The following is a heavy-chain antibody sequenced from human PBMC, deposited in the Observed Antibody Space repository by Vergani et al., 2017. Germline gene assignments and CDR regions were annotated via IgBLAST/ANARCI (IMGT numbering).Heavy chain of an antibody. J-gene: IGHJ6*03. V-gene: IGHV4-39*01. Sequence: QVQLQESGPGLVKPSETLSLTCTVSGGSISSSSYYWGWIRQPPGKGLEWIASLYYRGNSYYSPSLRSRLTISVDTSKNQFSLRLNSVTAADTAVYYCARQKDYYMDVWGKGATVTVS. CDR1: GGSISSSSYY. CDR3: ARQKDYYMDV. CDR2: LYYRGNS.